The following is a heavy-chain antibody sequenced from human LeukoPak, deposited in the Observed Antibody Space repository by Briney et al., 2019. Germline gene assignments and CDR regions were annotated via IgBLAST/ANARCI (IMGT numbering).Heavy chain of an antibody. CDR2: IIPMFHTA. J-gene: IGHJ6*03. Sequence: ALVKVSCKASGGSFSSYVISWVRQAPGQGLEWMGGIIPMFHTANYALKFQGRVTITADESTSTAYMELSSLRSEDTAVYYCARGNDGSGSPSYYFYYMDVWGKGTTVTISS. CDR3: ARGNDGSGSPSYYFYYMDV. D-gene: IGHD3-10*01. CDR1: GGSFSSYV. V-gene: IGHV1-69*13.